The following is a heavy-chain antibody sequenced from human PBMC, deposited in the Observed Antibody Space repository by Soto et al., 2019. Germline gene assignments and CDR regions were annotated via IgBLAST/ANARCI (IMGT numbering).Heavy chain of an antibody. V-gene: IGHV1-69*12. J-gene: IGHJ4*02. D-gene: IGHD5-18*01. CDR1: GGTLRSYA. CDR3: ARLLHGYSPVVDY. Sequence: QVQLVQSGDEVKKPGSSGQVSCKASGGTLRSYAISWVQQAPGQGLAWLGGINHSFGTANYAQKFQGRVTITAEGSTSTAFMELSSLRSADTAVYYCARLLHGYSPVVDYCGQGTLGTVSS. CDR2: INHSFGTA.